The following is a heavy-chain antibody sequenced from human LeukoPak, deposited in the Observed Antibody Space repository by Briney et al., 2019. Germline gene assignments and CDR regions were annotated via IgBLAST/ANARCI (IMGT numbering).Heavy chain of an antibody. CDR2: IYYSGST. CDR1: GGSISSGDYY. D-gene: IGHD2/OR15-2a*01. Sequence: SQTLSLTCTVSGGSISSGDYYWSWIRQPPGKGLEWIGYIYYSGSTYYNPSLKSRVTISVDTSKNQFSLKLSSVTAADTAVYYCARVEFTWYYFDYWGQGTLVTVSS. J-gene: IGHJ4*02. CDR3: ARVEFTWYYFDY. V-gene: IGHV4-30-4*01.